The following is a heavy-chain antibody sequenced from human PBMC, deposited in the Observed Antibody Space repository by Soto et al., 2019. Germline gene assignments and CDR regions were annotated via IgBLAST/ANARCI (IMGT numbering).Heavy chain of an antibody. J-gene: IGHJ4*02. Sequence: QVQFVQSGAEVKKPGASVKVSCKASGSTFADSATHCVRQAPGQSLEWMGWINAGKGDTKYSQKFQGRVTLTTDTTASTAYMDIDSLTTDDTAVYYCARDRWVTTLTFGKWGQGTLVIVSS. CDR2: INAGKGDT. V-gene: IGHV1-3*01. CDR1: GSTFADSA. CDR3: ARDRWVTTLTFGK. D-gene: IGHD4-17*01.